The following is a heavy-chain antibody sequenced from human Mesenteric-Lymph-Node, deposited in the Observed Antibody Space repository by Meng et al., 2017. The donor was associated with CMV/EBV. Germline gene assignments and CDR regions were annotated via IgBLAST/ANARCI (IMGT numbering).Heavy chain of an antibody. D-gene: IGHD2-2*01. CDR1: GFTFSTYG. J-gene: IGHJ4*02. Sequence: GESLKISCAASGFTFSTYGMHWVRQAPGKGLEWVAFIRHDGSNSYNADSVKGRFTISRDNSKNTLYLQMNSLRAEDTAVYYCAKDQSRSTDVLIPAAFDYWGQGTLGTVSS. CDR2: IRHDGSNS. CDR3: AKDQSRSTDVLIPAAFDY. V-gene: IGHV3-30*02.